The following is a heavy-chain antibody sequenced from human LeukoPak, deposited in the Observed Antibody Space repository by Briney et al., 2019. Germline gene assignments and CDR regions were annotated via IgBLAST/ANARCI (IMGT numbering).Heavy chain of an antibody. D-gene: IGHD6-19*01. V-gene: IGHV3-23*01. J-gene: IGHJ4*02. CDR2: ISGSGDST. Sequence: GGSLRLSCAASWFTFSNYAMRWVRQAPGEGLEWVSGISGSGDSTYYADSVKGRFTISRDNSKNTLYLQMNSLRAEDTAVYYCARRSGIAVAGAFDYWGQGTLVTVSS. CDR3: ARRSGIAVAGAFDY. CDR1: WFTFSNYA.